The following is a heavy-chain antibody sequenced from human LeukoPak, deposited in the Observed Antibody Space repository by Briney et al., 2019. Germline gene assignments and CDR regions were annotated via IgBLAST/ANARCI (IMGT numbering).Heavy chain of an antibody. D-gene: IGHD6-13*01. CDR1: GYTFTNYD. J-gene: IGHJ4*02. CDR2: MNPNSGNT. Sequence: ASVKVSCKASGYTFTNYDINWVRQATGRGLEWMGWMNPNSGNTGYAQKFQGRVTMTRNTSISTAFMEPSSLRSEDTAVYYCATGSSSWYAGYGYWGQGTLVTVSS. V-gene: IGHV1-8*01. CDR3: ATGSSSWYAGYGY.